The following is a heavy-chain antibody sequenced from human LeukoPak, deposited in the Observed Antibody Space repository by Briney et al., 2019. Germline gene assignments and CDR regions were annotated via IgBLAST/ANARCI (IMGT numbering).Heavy chain of an antibody. V-gene: IGHV3-23*01. CDR1: GFTFSSYA. CDR3: AKDLEQWLVNGYFDY. D-gene: IGHD6-19*01. CDR2: ISGSGGST. J-gene: IGHJ4*02. Sequence: GGSLRLSCAASGFTFSSYAMSWVRQAPGKGLEWVSAISGSGGSTYHADSVKGRFTISRDNSKNTLYLQMNSLRAEDTAVYYCAKDLEQWLVNGYFDYWGQGTLVTVSS.